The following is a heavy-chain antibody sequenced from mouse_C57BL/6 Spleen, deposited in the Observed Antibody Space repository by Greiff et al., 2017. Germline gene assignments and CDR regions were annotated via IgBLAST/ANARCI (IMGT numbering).Heavy chain of an antibody. CDR3: ASGWDWFAY. V-gene: IGHV7-3*01. Sequence: EVQRVESGGGLVQPGGSLSLSCAASGFTFTDYYMSWVRQPPGKALEWLGFIRNKANGYTTEYSASVKGRFTISRDNSQSILYLQMNALRAEDSATYDCASGWDWFAYWGQGTLVTVSA. J-gene: IGHJ3*01. CDR2: IRNKANGYTT. CDR1: GFTFTDYY. D-gene: IGHD4-1*01.